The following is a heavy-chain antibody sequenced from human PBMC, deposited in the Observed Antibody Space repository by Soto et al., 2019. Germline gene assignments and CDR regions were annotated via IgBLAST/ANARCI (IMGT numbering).Heavy chain of an antibody. CDR3: AISSVYKEGLDY. V-gene: IGHV3-72*01. J-gene: IGHJ4*02. D-gene: IGHD6-19*01. Sequence: GGSLRLSCAASGFTFSDHYMDWVRQAPGKGLEWVGRTGNKANSYTTEYAASVKGRFTISRDDSKNSLYLQMNSLKTEDTAVYYCAISSVYKEGLDYWGQGTLVTVSS. CDR2: TGNKANSYTT. CDR1: GFTFSDHY.